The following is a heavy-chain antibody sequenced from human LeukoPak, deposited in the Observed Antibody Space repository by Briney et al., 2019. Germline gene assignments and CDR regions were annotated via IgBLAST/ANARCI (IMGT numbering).Heavy chain of an antibody. CDR1: GYTFTGYY. Sequence: GASVKVSCKASGYTFTGYYMHWVRQAPGQGLEWMGWINPNSGGTNYAQKFQGRVTMTRDTSISTAYMELSRLRSDDTAVYYCAREPYYYDSSAHPARRLDAFDIWGQGTMVTVSS. CDR2: INPNSGGT. J-gene: IGHJ3*02. CDR3: AREPYYYDSSAHPARRLDAFDI. D-gene: IGHD3-22*01. V-gene: IGHV1-2*02.